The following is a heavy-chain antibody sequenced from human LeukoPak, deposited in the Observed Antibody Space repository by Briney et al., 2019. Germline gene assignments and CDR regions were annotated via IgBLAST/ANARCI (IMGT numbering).Heavy chain of an antibody. D-gene: IGHD2-2*01. Sequence: GGSLRLSCAASGFTFDDYAMHWVRQAPGKGLEWVSGISWKSGTIGYADSVKGRFTISRDNAQNSLYLQMNSLRVEDTALYYCAKGRGSCSSTRCTAHFDYWGQGTLVTVSS. J-gene: IGHJ4*02. V-gene: IGHV3-9*01. CDR1: GFTFDDYA. CDR3: AKGRGSCSSTRCTAHFDY. CDR2: ISWKSGTI.